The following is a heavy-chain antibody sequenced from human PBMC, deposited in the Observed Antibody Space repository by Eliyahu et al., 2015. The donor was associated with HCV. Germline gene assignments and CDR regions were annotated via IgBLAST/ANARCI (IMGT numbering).Heavy chain of an antibody. Sequence: QVQLQESGPGLVKPSETLSLTCXVSGGSISSYYWSWXRQPPGKGLEWIAYSPYSGSTNYNPSPKSRVTISVDTSKNQFSLKLTSVTAADTAVYYCASGGGGIAVAGTGGWFDPWGQGTLVTVSS. CDR2: SPYSGST. CDR3: ASGGGGIAVAGTGGWFDP. CDR1: GGSISSYY. J-gene: IGHJ5*02. V-gene: IGHV4-59*01. D-gene: IGHD6-19*01.